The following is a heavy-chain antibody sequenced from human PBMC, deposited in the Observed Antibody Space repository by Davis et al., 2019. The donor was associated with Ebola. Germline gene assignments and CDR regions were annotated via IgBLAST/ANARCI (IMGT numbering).Heavy chain of an antibody. CDR3: AKEGYYESPGY. CDR1: GFTFSSYA. Sequence: GESLKISCAASGFTFSSYAMSWVRQAPGKGLEWVSAISGSGGSTYYADSVKGRFTISRDNSKNTLYLQMNSLRAEDTAVYYCAKEGYYESPGYWGQGTLVTVSS. V-gene: IGHV3-23*01. CDR2: ISGSGGST. J-gene: IGHJ4*02. D-gene: IGHD3-22*01.